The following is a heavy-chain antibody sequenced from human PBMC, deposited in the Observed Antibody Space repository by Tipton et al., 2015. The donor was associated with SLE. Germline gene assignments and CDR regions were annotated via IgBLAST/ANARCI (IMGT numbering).Heavy chain of an antibody. CDR3: AGCGGGSCYAY. V-gene: IGHV4-34*01. CDR1: GGSFSGYY. Sequence: TLSLTCAVYGGSFSGYYWSWIRQPPGKGLEWIGEINHSGSTNYNPSLKSRITISVDTSTNQFSLRLSSVTAADTAVYYCAGCGGGSCYAYWGRGTPVTVSS. CDR2: INHSGST. J-gene: IGHJ4*02. D-gene: IGHD2-15*01.